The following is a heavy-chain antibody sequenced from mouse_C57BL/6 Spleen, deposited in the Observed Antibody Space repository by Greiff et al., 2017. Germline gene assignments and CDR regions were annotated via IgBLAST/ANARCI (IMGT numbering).Heavy chain of an antibody. Sequence: VQLQQSGAELVRPGTSVKVSCKASGYAFTNYLIEWVKQRPGQGLEWIGVINPGSGGTNYNEKFKGKATLTADKSSSTAYMQLSSLTSEDSAVYFCARKTGTWAMDYWGQGTSVTVAS. CDR3: ARKTGTWAMDY. CDR1: GYAFTNYL. CDR2: INPGSGGT. J-gene: IGHJ4*01. D-gene: IGHD4-1*01. V-gene: IGHV1-54*01.